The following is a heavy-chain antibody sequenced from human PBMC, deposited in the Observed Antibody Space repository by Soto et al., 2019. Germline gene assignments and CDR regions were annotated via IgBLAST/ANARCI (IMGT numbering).Heavy chain of an antibody. CDR3: AKCRWCRTPGYFFDY. J-gene: IGHJ4*02. CDR2: VSASGLNT. Sequence: GGSLRLPCAASGFTFSTYATACVRQAPGKGLEWVSGVSASGLNTDYADPVKGRFYISRDNSKNTVSLHMNSLRAEDTALYYYAKCRWCRTPGYFFDYWGQRTPVTVSS. CDR1: GFTFSTYA. V-gene: IGHV3-23*01. D-gene: IGHD2-8*02.